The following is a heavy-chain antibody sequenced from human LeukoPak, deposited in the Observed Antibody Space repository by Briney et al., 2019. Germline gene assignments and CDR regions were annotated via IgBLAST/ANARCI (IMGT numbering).Heavy chain of an antibody. V-gene: IGHV3-23*01. CDR1: GFTFSNYG. CDR3: ARCTTGRTFGSLREIKRSREIDY. Sequence: GGTLRLSCAASGFTFSNYGMGWIRQAPGKGLEWVSFISGSGTSTYYADSVKGRFTISRDNSKNTLYLQMNSLRVEDTAVYYCARCTTGRTFGSLREIKRSREIDYWGQGTLVTVSS. D-gene: IGHD1-1*01. J-gene: IGHJ4*02. CDR2: ISGSGTST.